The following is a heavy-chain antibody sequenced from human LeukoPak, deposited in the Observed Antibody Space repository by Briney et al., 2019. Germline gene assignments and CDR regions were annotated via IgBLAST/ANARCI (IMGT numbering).Heavy chain of an antibody. D-gene: IGHD2-15*01. CDR3: ARQGGRNRLDAFDI. CDR1: GGSISSYY. CDR2: IYYSGST. Sequence: SETLSLTCTVFGGSISSYYWSWIRQPPGKGLEWIGYIYYSGSTNYNPSLKSRVTISVDTSKNQFSLKLSSVTAADTAVYYCARQGGRNRLDAFDIWGQGTMVTVSS. J-gene: IGHJ3*02. V-gene: IGHV4-59*08.